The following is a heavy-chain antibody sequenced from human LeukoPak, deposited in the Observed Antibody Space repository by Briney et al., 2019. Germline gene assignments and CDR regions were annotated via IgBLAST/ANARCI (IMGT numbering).Heavy chain of an antibody. Sequence: PSQTLSLTCTVSGGSISSGSYYWSWIRQPAGKGLEWIGRIYTSGSTNYNPSLKSRVTISVDTSKNQFSLKLSSVTAADTAVYYCARGEGYGNDYWGQGTLVTVSS. V-gene: IGHV4-61*02. J-gene: IGHJ4*02. CDR1: GGSISSGSYY. D-gene: IGHD4-11*01. CDR3: ARGEGYGNDY. CDR2: IYTSGST.